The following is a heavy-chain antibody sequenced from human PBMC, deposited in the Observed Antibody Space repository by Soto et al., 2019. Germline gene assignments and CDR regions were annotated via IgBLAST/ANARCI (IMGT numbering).Heavy chain of an antibody. CDR3: ARSYYDTTGFAFDP. V-gene: IGHV4-59*02. D-gene: IGHD3-22*01. CDR2: MYFGGSF. CDR1: GASVSHGY. Sequence: QMQLQASGPGLVKPSETLSLTCNVSGASVSHGYWSWIRQPPGKGLEWIGFMYFGGSFNYNPSLTRRATISVATSKTQFSMKLPSVTASDTAVYYSARSYYDTTGFAFDPWGQGTLVTVSS. J-gene: IGHJ5*02.